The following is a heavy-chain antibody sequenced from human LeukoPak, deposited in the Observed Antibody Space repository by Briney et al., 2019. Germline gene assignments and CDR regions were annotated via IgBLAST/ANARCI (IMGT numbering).Heavy chain of an antibody. V-gene: IGHV3-11*01. CDR1: GFTFSDYY. D-gene: IGHD1-26*01. CDR2: ISSSGSTI. CDR3: ARAVGATRAPSFDY. Sequence: GGSLRLSCAASGFTFSDYYMSWIRQAPGKGLEWVSYISSSGSTIYYADSVKGRFTISRDNAKNSLYLQMNSLRAEDTAVYYRARAVGATRAPSFDYWGQGTLVTVSS. J-gene: IGHJ4*02.